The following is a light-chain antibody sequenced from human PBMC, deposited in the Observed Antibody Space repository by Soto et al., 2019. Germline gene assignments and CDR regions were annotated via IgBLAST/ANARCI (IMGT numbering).Light chain of an antibody. V-gene: IGLV2-14*01. CDR2: EVT. CDR1: RSDIGRYNY. Sequence: QSALTQPASVSGSPGQSITISCTGTRSDIGRYNYVSWYQQHPGKAPKLMIYEVTYRPSGVSARFSGSKSGSTASLTISSLQAEDEADYFCSSFSTTSSPHILFGGGTKLTVL. J-gene: IGLJ2*01. CDR3: SSFSTTSSPHIL.